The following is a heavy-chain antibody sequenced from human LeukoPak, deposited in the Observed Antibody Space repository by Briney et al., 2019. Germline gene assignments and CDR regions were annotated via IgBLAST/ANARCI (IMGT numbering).Heavy chain of an antibody. J-gene: IGHJ4*02. CDR1: GFTFSSCW. CDR3: ARVLIVATIVYFDY. CDR2: IKQDGSEK. D-gene: IGHD5-12*01. Sequence: GGSLRLSCTASGFTFSSCWMSWVRQAPGKGLEWVANIKQDGSEKYYVDSVKGRFTISRDNAKNSLYLQMNSLRAEDTAVYYCARVLIVATIVYFDYWGQGTLVTVSS. V-gene: IGHV3-7*01.